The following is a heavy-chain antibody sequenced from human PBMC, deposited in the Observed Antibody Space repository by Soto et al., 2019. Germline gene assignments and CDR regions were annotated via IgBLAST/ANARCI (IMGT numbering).Heavy chain of an antibody. D-gene: IGHD6-13*01. V-gene: IGHV3-30*18. J-gene: IGHJ4*02. Sequence: QVQLVESGGGVVRPGRSLRLTCAASGFTFRNYGMHWVRQAPGKGLEWVAVISHDGSDKYYADSMKGRFSIYRDNSENTLFLNMNSLKPEDTAVYYCAKENQHLVHDYWGQGTLVTVSS. CDR3: AKENQHLVHDY. CDR1: GFTFRNYG. CDR2: ISHDGSDK.